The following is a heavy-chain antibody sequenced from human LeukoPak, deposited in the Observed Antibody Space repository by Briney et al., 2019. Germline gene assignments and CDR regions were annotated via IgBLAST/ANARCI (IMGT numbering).Heavy chain of an antibody. V-gene: IGHV4-4*07. CDR3: ARDGIVVVPAAIAANWFDP. D-gene: IGHD2-2*01. CDR2: IYTSGST. CDR1: GGSISSYY. Sequence: SETLSLTCTDSGGSISSYYWSWIRQPAGKGLEWIGRIYTSGSTNYNPSLKSRVTMSVDTSKNQFSLKLSSVTAADTAVYYCARDGIVVVPAAIAANWFDPWGQGTLVTVSS. J-gene: IGHJ5*02.